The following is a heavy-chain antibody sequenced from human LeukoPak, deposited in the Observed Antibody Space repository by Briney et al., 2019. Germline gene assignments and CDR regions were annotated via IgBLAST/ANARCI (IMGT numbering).Heavy chain of an antibody. CDR2: IIPIFGTA. CDR3: ARDVYDILTGYPY. CDR1: GGTFSSYA. Sequence: ASVKVSCKASGGTFSSYAISWVRQAPGQGLEWMGGIIPIFGTANYAQKFQGRVTITADESTSTAYMELSSLRSEDTAVYYCARDVYDILTGYPYWGQGTLVTVSS. V-gene: IGHV1-69*13. J-gene: IGHJ4*02. D-gene: IGHD3-9*01.